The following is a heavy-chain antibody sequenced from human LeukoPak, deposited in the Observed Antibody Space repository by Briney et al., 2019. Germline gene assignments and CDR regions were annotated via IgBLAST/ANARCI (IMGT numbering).Heavy chain of an antibody. CDR2: IYTSGST. D-gene: IGHD2-2*01. V-gene: IGHV4-4*07. J-gene: IGHJ6*03. CDR3: ATSGYCSSTSCRNNYYYYMDD. Sequence: SETLSLTCTVSGGSISSYYWSWIRQPAGKGLEWIGRIYTSGSTNYNPSLKSRVTMSVDTSKNQFSLKLSSVTAADTAVYYCATSGYCSSTSCRNNYYYYMDDWGKGTTVTVSS. CDR1: GGSISSYY.